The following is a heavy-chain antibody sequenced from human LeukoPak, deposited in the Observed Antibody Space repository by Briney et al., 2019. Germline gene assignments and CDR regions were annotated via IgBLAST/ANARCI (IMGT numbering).Heavy chain of an antibody. J-gene: IGHJ6*03. CDR2: IYYSGST. D-gene: IGHD2-2*01. V-gene: IGHV4-39*01. Sequence: SETLSLTCTVSGGSISSSSYYWGWIRQPPGKGLEWIGSIYYSGSTYYNPSLKSRVTISVDTSKNQFSLKLSSVTAADTAVYYCASHIRQRCSSTSCYRAIRYYYYMDVWGKGTTVTISS. CDR1: GGSISSSSYY. CDR3: ASHIRQRCSSTSCYRAIRYYYYMDV.